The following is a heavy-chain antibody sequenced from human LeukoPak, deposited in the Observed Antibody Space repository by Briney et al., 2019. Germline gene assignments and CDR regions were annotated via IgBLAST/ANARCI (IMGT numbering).Heavy chain of an antibody. D-gene: IGHD6-19*01. CDR3: AGQRIAVAGFYFAY. CDR2: IYSGCDT. J-gene: IGHJ4*02. CDR1: GFTVSINY. V-gene: IGHV3-53*01. Sequence: TGGSLRLSCAASGFTVSINYMSGVRQSPGKGLECVSLIYSGCDTYYSDSVKGRFTIPRDISKETLHLQMNSLRADDTAVYYCAGQRIAVAGFYFAYWGQGTLVTVSS.